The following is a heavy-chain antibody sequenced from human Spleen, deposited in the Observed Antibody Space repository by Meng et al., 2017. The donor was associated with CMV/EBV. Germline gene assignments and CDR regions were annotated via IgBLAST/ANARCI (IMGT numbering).Heavy chain of an antibody. V-gene: IGHV1-69*04. J-gene: IGHJ6*02. CDR2: IIPILGIA. CDR1: GGTFSSYT. CDR3: ARDLGTNYYGMDV. Sequence: SVKVSCKASGGTFSSYTISWVRQAPGQGLEWMGRIIPILGIANYAQKFQGRVTITADKSTSTAYMELSSLRSEDTAVYYCARDLGTNYYGMDVWGQGTTVTVS.